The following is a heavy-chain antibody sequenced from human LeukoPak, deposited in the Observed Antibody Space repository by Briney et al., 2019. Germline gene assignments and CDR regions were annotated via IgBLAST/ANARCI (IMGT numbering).Heavy chain of an antibody. CDR2: ISGSGGST. J-gene: IGHJ6*02. Sequence: GGSLRLSCAASGVTFSSYTMSWVRQAPGRGLGWVSAISGSGGSTYYADSVKGRFTISRDNSKNTLYLQMNSLRAEDTAVYYCARLSSGWYHYYYGMDVWGQGTTVTVSS. V-gene: IGHV3-23*01. CDR1: GVTFSSYT. D-gene: IGHD6-19*01. CDR3: ARLSSGWYHYYYGMDV.